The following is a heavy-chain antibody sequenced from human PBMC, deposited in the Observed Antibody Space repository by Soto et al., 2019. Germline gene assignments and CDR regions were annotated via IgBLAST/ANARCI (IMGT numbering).Heavy chain of an antibody. D-gene: IGHD3-3*01. CDR3: ARTRDFWSGNDAFDI. CDR1: GGSVSSGSYY. V-gene: IGHV4-61*01. J-gene: IGHJ3*02. CDR2: MYYSGSS. Sequence: SETLSLTCTVSGGSVSSGSYYWSWIRQPPGKGLEWIGYMYYSGSSNYNPSLKSRVTISLDTSKNQFSLKLSSVTAADTAVYFCARTRDFWSGNDAFDIWGQGTMVTVSS.